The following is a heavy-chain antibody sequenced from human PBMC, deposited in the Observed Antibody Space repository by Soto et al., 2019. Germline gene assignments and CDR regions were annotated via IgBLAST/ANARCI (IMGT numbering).Heavy chain of an antibody. CDR1: GFSVSSNY. CDR3: ARDSTCIPYYHYGMDV. V-gene: IGHV3-53*01. Sequence: EVQLVESGGGLIQPWGSLRLSCAASGFSVSSNYMSWVRQAPGKGLEWVSVIYSGGNTHYAASVNVRFTISRDNSKNTLYLQITSLSAEDTAVYYCARDSTCIPYYHYGMDVWGQGTTVTVSS. D-gene: IGHD2-2*02. CDR2: IYSGGNT. J-gene: IGHJ6*02.